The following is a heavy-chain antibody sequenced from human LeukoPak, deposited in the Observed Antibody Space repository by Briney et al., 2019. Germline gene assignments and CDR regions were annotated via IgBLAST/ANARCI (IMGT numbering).Heavy chain of an antibody. D-gene: IGHD3-10*01. J-gene: IGHJ6*02. Sequence: PGGSLRLSCAAPGFTFSDYLIHWVPQAPGKGLLLVSRVNRDGGPATYADSVKGRFTVSRDNAKSTLYLQMNSLRAEDTAVYYCARSPAGTYTMDVWGQGTTVTVSS. V-gene: IGHV3-74*01. CDR3: ARSPAGTYTMDV. CDR1: GFTFSDYL. CDR2: VNRDGGPA.